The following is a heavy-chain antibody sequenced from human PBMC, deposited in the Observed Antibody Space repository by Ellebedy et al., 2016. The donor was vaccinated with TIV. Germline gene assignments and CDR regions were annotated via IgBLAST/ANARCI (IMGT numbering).Heavy chain of an antibody. CDR2: ISSSSSYI. J-gene: IGHJ4*02. CDR3: ARSKVGDY. Sequence: GGSLRLSXAASGFTFSSYAMSWVRQAPGKGLEWVSSISSSSSYIYYADSVKGRFTISRDNAKNSLYLQMNSLRAEDTAVYYCARSKVGDYWGQGTLVTVSS. V-gene: IGHV3-21*01. CDR1: GFTFSSYA. D-gene: IGHD2-2*01.